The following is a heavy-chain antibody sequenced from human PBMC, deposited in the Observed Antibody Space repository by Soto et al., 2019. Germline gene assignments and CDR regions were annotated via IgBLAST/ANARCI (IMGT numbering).Heavy chain of an antibody. V-gene: IGHV3-15*01. CDR3: TTLGGYSGYGADQRPADY. Sequence: PGGSLRLSCAASAFTFRNAWMSWVRQAPGKGLEWVGRIKSKIDGGASDHAAPVKGRFTISRDDSKNTLYLQMNSLKTEDTAVYYCTTLGGYSGYGADQRPADYWGQGTLVTVSS. D-gene: IGHD5-12*01. CDR2: IKSKIDGGAS. J-gene: IGHJ4*02. CDR1: AFTFRNAW.